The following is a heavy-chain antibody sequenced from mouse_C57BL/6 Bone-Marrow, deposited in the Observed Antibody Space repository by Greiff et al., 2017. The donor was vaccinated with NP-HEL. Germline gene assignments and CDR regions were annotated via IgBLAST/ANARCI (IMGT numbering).Heavy chain of an antibody. CDR3: ARRGTTVPHWYFDV. V-gene: IGHV1-59*01. CDR1: GYTFTSYW. D-gene: IGHD1-1*01. Sequence: QVQLQQPGAELVRPGTSVKLSCKASGYTFTSYWMHWVKQRPGQGLEWIGVIDPSDSYTNYNQKFKGKATMTVDTPSSTAYMQRSRLTSEDSAVYYCARRGTTVPHWYFDVWGTGTTVTVSS. CDR2: IDPSDSYT. J-gene: IGHJ1*03.